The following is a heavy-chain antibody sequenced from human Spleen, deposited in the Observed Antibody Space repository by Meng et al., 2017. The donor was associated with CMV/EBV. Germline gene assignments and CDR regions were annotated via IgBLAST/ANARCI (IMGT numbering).Heavy chain of an antibody. J-gene: IGHJ6*02. CDR2: IRSKPNTYAT. Sequence: LKISCAASGFSFSGSAMHWVRQASGKGLEWVGHIRSKPNTYATAYAASVEGRFSISRDDSKNTTYLQMNSLKTEDTAVYYCSRLVEPSYYYGMDVWGPGTTVTVSS. CDR1: GFSFSGSA. V-gene: IGHV3-73*01. D-gene: IGHD1-26*01. CDR3: SRLVEPSYYYGMDV.